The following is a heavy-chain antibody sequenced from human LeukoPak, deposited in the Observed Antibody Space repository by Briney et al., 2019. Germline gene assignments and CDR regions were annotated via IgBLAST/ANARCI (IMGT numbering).Heavy chain of an antibody. D-gene: IGHD6-13*01. J-gene: IGHJ4*02. CDR2: MNPNSGNT. CDR3: ASPGGIAAALDY. CDR1: GYTFTSYD. Sequence: ASVKVSCKASGYTFTSYDINWVRQATGQGLEWMGWMNPNSGNTGYAQKFQGRVTMIRNTSISTAYMELSSLRSEDTAVYYCASPGGIAAALDYWGQGTLVTVSS. V-gene: IGHV1-8*01.